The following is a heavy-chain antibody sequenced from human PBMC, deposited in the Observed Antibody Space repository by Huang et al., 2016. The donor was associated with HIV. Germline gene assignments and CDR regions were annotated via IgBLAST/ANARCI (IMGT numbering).Heavy chain of an antibody. CDR3: ARDRDFYDSSGYWGFNYFDY. CDR1: GYAFTSYY. Sequence: QVQLVQSGAEVKKPGASVKVSCKASGYAFTSYYMHWVRQAPGQGLEGMGIINQRDGSTSYAQKFQGRGTTTRDTSTNTVCMELSSLRSEDTAVYYCARDRDFYDSSGYWGFNYFDYWGQGTLVTVSS. J-gene: IGHJ4*02. D-gene: IGHD3-22*01. CDR2: INQRDGST. V-gene: IGHV1-46*01.